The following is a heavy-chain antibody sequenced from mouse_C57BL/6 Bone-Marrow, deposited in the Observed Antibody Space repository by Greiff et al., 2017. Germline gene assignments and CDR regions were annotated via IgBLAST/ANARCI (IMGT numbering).Heavy chain of an antibody. Sequence: QVQLQQSGAELARPGASVKLSCKASGYTFTSYGISWVKQRTGQGLEWIGEIYPRSGNTYYTQKFKGKATLTADKSSSTAYLGLRSLTSEDSAVDFCAVMVATSYYYAMDYWGQGTSVTVAS. D-gene: IGHD2-2*01. V-gene: IGHV1-81*01. J-gene: IGHJ4*01. CDR3: AVMVATSYYYAMDY. CDR2: IYPRSGNT. CDR1: GYTFTSYG.